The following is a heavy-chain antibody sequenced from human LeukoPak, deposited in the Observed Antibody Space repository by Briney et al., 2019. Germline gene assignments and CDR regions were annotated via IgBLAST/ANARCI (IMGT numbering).Heavy chain of an antibody. Sequence: GESLKISCKGSGYSFTSYWIGWVRQMPGKGLEWMGIIYPGDSDTRYSPSFQGQVTISADKSISTAYLQWSSLKAEDTAVYYCARGPVIVVVPAAMYLWGQGTLVTVSS. CDR1: GYSFTSYW. D-gene: IGHD2-2*01. CDR2: IYPGDSDT. CDR3: ARGPVIVVVPAAMYL. V-gene: IGHV5-51*01. J-gene: IGHJ4*02.